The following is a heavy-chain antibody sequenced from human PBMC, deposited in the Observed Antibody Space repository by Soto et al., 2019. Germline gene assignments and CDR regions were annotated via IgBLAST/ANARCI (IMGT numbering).Heavy chain of an antibody. CDR1: GFTFSSYS. CDR3: ARAGGTTVPGFDY. J-gene: IGHJ4*02. V-gene: IGHV3-21*01. D-gene: IGHD4-4*01. Sequence: GGSLRLSCAASGFTFSSYSMNWVRQAPGKGLEWVSSISSSSSYIYYADSVKGRFTISRDNAKNSLYLQMNSLRAEDTAVYYCARAGGTTVPGFDYWGQGTLVTVSS. CDR2: ISSSSSYI.